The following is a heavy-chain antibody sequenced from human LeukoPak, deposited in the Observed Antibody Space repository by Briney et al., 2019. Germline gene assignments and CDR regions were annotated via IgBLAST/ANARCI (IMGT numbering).Heavy chain of an antibody. CDR3: AKDIGPSGRDYFDY. Sequence: GGSLRLSCAASGFTFDDYAMHWVRQAPGKGLEWVSLISWDGGSTYYADSVKGRFTISRDNSKNSLYLQMNSLRAGDTALYYCAKDIGPSGRDYFDYWGQGTLVTVSS. V-gene: IGHV3-43D*03. CDR1: GFTFDDYA. J-gene: IGHJ4*02. D-gene: IGHD1-26*01. CDR2: ISWDGGST.